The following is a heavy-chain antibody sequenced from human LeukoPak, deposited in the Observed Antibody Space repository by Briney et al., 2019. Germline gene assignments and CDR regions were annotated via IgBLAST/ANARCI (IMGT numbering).Heavy chain of an antibody. D-gene: IGHD1-26*01. V-gene: IGHV3-7*01. Sequence: GGSLRLSCAASGFTFSSYWMRWVRQAPGKGLEWVANIKQDGSEKYYVDSVKGRFTISRDNAKNSLYLQMNSLRAEDTAVYYCARESGSYYHYYYYMDVWGKGTTVTVSS. J-gene: IGHJ6*03. CDR2: IKQDGSEK. CDR1: GFTFSSYW. CDR3: ARESGSYYHYYYYMDV.